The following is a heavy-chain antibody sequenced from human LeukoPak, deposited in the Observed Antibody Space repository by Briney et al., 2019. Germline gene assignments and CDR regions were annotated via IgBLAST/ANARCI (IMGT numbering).Heavy chain of an antibody. CDR1: GGSISSSSYY. D-gene: IGHD3-3*01. CDR3: ARSYYDFWSGYLGYFDY. J-gene: IGHJ4*02. Sequence: SETLSLTCTVSGGSISSSSYYWGWIRQPPGKGLEWIGSIYYSGSTYYNPSLKSRVTISVDTSKNQFSLKLSSVTAADTAVYYCARSYYDFWSGYLGYFDYWGQGTLVTVSS. V-gene: IGHV4-39*01. CDR2: IYYSGST.